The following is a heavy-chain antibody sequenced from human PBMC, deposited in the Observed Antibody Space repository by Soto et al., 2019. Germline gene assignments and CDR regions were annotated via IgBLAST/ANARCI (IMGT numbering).Heavy chain of an antibody. CDR1: GGSMSSSNW. CDR2: AHHSGRT. Sequence: PSETLSLTCTVSGGSMSSSNWWNWVRQSPGKGLEWIGEAHHSGRTNYNPSLKSRVTISVDKSKNHFSLKLSSVTAADTAVYYCATMGTPATGLYYFDYWGQGTLVTVSS. V-gene: IGHV4-4*02. J-gene: IGHJ4*02. D-gene: IGHD5-18*01. CDR3: ATMGTPATGLYYFDY.